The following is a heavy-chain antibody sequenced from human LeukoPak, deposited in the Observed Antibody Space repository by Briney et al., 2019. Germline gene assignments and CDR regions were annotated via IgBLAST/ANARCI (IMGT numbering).Heavy chain of an antibody. D-gene: IGHD3-22*01. V-gene: IGHV3-7*03. Sequence: GGTLRLSCADSGITFSKYWMSWVRQTPGKGLEWVASIRHDASQIYYVDSVKGRFTISRDNARNALYLQMNSLRAEDTAVYYCAREGRHYYDSSGLGDAFDIWGQGTKVTVSS. CDR1: GITFSKYW. J-gene: IGHJ3*02. CDR2: IRHDASQI. CDR3: AREGRHYYDSSGLGDAFDI.